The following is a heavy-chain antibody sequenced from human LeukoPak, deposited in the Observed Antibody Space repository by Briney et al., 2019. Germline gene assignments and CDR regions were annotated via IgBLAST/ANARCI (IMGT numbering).Heavy chain of an antibody. CDR1: GGSISSSSYY. Sequence: PSETLSLTCTVSGGSISSSSYYWGWIRQPPVKGLEWIGSIYYSGSTYYNPSLKSRVTISVDTSKNQFSLKLSSVTAADTAVYYCARDLAYSSGWYWGWGQGTLVTVSS. D-gene: IGHD6-19*01. CDR2: IYYSGST. J-gene: IGHJ4*02. CDR3: ARDLAYSSGWYWG. V-gene: IGHV4-39*07.